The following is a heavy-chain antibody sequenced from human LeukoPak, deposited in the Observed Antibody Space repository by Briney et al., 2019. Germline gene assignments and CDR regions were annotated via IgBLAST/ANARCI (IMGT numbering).Heavy chain of an antibody. J-gene: IGHJ6*03. CDR2: IRYDGSNK. D-gene: IGHD2-2*01. CDR1: GFTFSSCG. Sequence: GGSLRLSCAASGFTFSSCGMHWVRQAPGKGLEWVAFIRYDGSNKYYADSVKGRFTISRDNSKNTLYLQMNSLRAEDTAVYYCANIVVVPAAIWEDYYYMDVWGKGTTVTVSS. CDR3: ANIVVVPAAIWEDYYYMDV. V-gene: IGHV3-30*02.